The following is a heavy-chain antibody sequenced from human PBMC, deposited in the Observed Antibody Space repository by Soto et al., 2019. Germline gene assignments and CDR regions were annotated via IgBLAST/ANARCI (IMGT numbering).Heavy chain of an antibody. Sequence: GGSLRLSCAASGFTFSDYYMNWIRQAPGKGLEWVSYISSSGSTIYYADSVKGRFTISRDNAKNSLYLQMNSLRAEDTAVYYCARVNRLVYSSSWYNGNWFDPWGQGTLVTVSS. D-gene: IGHD6-13*01. CDR2: ISSSGSTI. V-gene: IGHV3-11*01. CDR3: ARVNRLVYSSSWYNGNWFDP. J-gene: IGHJ5*02. CDR1: GFTFSDYY.